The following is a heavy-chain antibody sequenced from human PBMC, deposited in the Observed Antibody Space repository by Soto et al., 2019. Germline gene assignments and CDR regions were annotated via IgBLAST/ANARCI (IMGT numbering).Heavy chain of an antibody. V-gene: IGHV3-23*01. CDR2: ISGSGNTI. Sequence: GGSLRLSCAASGFTFSTNAMSWVRQAPGLGLEFVSLISGSGNTIYYADSVKGRFTISRDNSKNTVSLQMNSLRAEDTAVYYCAKVGYDTYGYYLRSLDYWGQGTLVTVSS. D-gene: IGHD3-3*01. CDR1: GFTFSTNA. J-gene: IGHJ4*02. CDR3: AKVGYDTYGYYLRSLDY.